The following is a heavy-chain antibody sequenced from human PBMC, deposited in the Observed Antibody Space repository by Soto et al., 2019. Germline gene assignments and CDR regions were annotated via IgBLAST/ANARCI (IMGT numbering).Heavy chain of an antibody. CDR2: ISVHNGNT. V-gene: IGHV1-18*01. J-gene: IGHJ4*02. D-gene: IGHD7-27*01. CDR3: ARDLNLGLGDY. CDR1: GYTFTSYG. Sequence: QVQLVQSGAEVKKPGASVKVSCKASGYTFTSYGISWVRQAPGPGLEWMGWISVHNGNTKYAQKLQGRVTMTTDTTTSTAYMEVRSLRSGDTAVYYCARDLNLGLGDYWGQGTLVTVSS.